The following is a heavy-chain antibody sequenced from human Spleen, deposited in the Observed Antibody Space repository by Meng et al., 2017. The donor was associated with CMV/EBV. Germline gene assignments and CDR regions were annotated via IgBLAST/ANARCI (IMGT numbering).Heavy chain of an antibody. J-gene: IGHJ4*02. Sequence: SETLSLTCTVSGGYISSGSYYWGWVRQPPGKGLEWIGFIYYNGSTYYNPSLKSRVIMSVDTSKNHFSLRLASVAAADTAVYYCARLLRWHYFDYWGQGSLVTVSS. D-gene: IGHD4-23*01. V-gene: IGHV4-39*02. CDR3: ARLLRWHYFDY. CDR1: GGYISSGSYY. CDR2: IYYNGST.